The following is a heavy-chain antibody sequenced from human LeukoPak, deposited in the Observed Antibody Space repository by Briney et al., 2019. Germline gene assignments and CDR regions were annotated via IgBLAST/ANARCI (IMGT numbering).Heavy chain of an antibody. CDR1: GGSISSYY. J-gene: IGHJ4*02. CDR3: AREYSRGWYFDY. D-gene: IGHD6-19*01. V-gene: IGHV4-59*01. CDR2: IYYSGST. Sequence: SETLSLTCTVSGGSISSYYWSWIRQPPGKGLEWIGYIYYSGSTSYNPSLKSRVTISLDTSKNQFSLKLSSVTAADTAVYYCAREYSRGWYFDYWGQGTLATVS.